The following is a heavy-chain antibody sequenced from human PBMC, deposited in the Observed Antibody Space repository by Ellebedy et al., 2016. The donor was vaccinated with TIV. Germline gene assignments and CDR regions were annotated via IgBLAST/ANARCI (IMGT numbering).Heavy chain of an antibody. D-gene: IGHD4-17*01. CDR2: IIPILGIT. Sequence: ASVKVSCKASGGTFSSYGIHWVRQAPGQGLEWMGRIIPILGITNYAQKFQGRVTITADKSTGTAAYMELSSLRSEDTAVYYCARDTVTTSVIDHWGQGTLVSVSS. J-gene: IGHJ5*02. V-gene: IGHV1-69*04. CDR1: GGTFSSYG. CDR3: ARDTVTTSVIDH.